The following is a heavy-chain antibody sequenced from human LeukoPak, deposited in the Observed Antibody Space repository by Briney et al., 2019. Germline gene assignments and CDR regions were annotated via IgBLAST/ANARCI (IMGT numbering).Heavy chain of an antibody. CDR2: INPNSGGT. CDR3: ARDGWAGGNAAPFDY. V-gene: IGHV1-2*02. CDR1: GYTFTGYY. J-gene: IGHJ4*02. D-gene: IGHD4-23*01. Sequence: ASVKVSCKASGYTFTGYYMHWVRQAPGQGLEWMGWINPNSGGTNYAQKFQGRVTMTRDTSISTAYMELSRLRSDDTAVYCCARDGWAGGNAAPFDYWGQGTLVTVSS.